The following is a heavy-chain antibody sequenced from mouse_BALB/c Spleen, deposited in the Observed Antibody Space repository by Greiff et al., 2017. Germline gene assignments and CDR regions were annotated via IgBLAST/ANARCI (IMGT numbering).Heavy chain of an antibody. J-gene: IGHJ4*01. CDR2: ISSGSSTI. V-gene: IGHV5-17*02. D-gene: IGHD3-1*01. Sequence: EVKVVESGGGLVQPGGSRKLSCAASGFTFSSFGMHWVRQAPEKGLEWVAYISSGSSTIYYADTVKGRFTISRDNPKNTLFLQMTSLRSEDTAMYYCARRSSGYAMDYWGQGTSVTVSS. CDR1: GFTFSSFG. CDR3: ARRSSGYAMDY.